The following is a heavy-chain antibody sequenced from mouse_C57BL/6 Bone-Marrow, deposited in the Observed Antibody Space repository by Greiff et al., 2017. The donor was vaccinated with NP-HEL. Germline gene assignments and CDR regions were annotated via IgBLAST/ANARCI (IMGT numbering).Heavy chain of an antibody. J-gene: IGHJ3*01. D-gene: IGHD2-4*01. V-gene: IGHV1-82*01. CDR1: GYAFSSSW. Sequence: QVQLQQSGPELVKPGASVKISCKASGYAFSSSWMNWVKQRPGKGLEWIGRIYPGDGDTNYNGKFKGKATLTADKSSSTAYMQLSSLTSEDSAVYFCANMIYYDPYWGQGTLVTVSA. CDR2: IYPGDGDT. CDR3: ANMIYYDPY.